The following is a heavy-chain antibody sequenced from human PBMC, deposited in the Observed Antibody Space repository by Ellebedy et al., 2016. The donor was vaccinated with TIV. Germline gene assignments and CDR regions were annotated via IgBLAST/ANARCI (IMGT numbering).Heavy chain of an antibody. J-gene: IGHJ3*02. V-gene: IGHV4-31*03. CDR2: IYYSGST. D-gene: IGHD1-1*01. CDR1: GGSISSGGYY. CDR3: ARDPGTYAFDI. Sequence: SETLSLXCTVSGGSISSGGYYWSWIRQHPGKGLEWIGYIYYSGSTYYNPSLKSRVTISVDTSKNQFSLKLSSVTAADTAVYYCARDPGTYAFDIWGQGTMVTVSS.